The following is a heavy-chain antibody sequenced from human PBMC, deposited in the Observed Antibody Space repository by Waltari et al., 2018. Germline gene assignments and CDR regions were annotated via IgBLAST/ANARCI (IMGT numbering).Heavy chain of an antibody. CDR1: GFTFSSYA. V-gene: IGHV3-23*01. D-gene: IGHD1-1*01. J-gene: IGHJ4*02. Sequence: EVQLLESGGGLVQPGGSLRLSCAASGFTFSSYAMSWVRQAPGKGLEWVSAISGSGGSTYYADSVKGRFTISRDNSKNTLYLQMNSLRADDTAVYYCAKDRAVRNHRGPLFDYWGQGTLVTVSS. CDR3: AKDRAVRNHRGPLFDY. CDR2: ISGSGGST.